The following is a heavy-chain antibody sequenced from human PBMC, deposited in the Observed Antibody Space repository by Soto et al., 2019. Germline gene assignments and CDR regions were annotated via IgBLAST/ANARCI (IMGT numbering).Heavy chain of an antibody. D-gene: IGHD3-9*01. CDR3: ARVGLRYFDWLGYGMDV. CDR1: GGSVNGYY. V-gene: IGHV4-34*01. Sequence: SETLSLTCAVYGGSVNGYYWNWIRQPPGKGLEWIGEINHSGSTNYNPSLKSRVTISVDTSKNQFSLKLSSVTAADTAVYYCARVGLRYFDWLGYGMDVWGQGTTVTVSS. CDR2: INHSGST. J-gene: IGHJ6*02.